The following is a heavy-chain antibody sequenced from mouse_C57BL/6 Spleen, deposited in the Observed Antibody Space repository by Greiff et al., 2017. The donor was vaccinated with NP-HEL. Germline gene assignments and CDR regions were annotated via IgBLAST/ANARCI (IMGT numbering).Heavy chain of an antibody. CDR2: ISSGGDYI. CDR1: GFTFSSYA. Sequence: DVHLVESGEGLVKPGGSLKLSCAASGFTFSSYAMSWVRQTPEKRLEWVAYISSGGDYIYYADTVKGRFTISRDNARNTLYLQMSSLKSEDTAMYYCTMYGSSAWFAYWGQGTLVTVSA. V-gene: IGHV5-9-1*02. J-gene: IGHJ3*01. D-gene: IGHD1-1*01. CDR3: TMYGSSAWFAY.